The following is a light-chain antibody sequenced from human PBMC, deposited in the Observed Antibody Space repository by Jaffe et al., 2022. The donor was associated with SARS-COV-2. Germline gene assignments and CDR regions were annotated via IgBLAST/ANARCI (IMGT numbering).Light chain of an antibody. CDR3: QQRYDWPSFT. J-gene: IGKJ3*01. CDR1: QSVSSS. Sequence: EIVLTQSPATLSLSPGERATLSCRASQSVSSSLAWYQHKPGQAPRLLIYDASNRATGIPARFSGSGSGTDFTLTISSLEPEDFAVYYCQQRYDWPSFTFGPGTKVDMK. V-gene: IGKV3-11*01. CDR2: DAS.